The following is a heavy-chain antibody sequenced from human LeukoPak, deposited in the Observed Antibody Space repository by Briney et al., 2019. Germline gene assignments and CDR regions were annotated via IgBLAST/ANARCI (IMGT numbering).Heavy chain of an antibody. CDR1: GYSFTSYW. CDR2: IYPGDSDT. D-gene: IGHD6-13*01. V-gene: IGHV5-51*01. J-gene: IGHJ4*02. Sequence: GESLKISCKGSGYSFTSYWIGWVRQMPGKGLEWMGIIYPGDSDTRYSPSFQGQVAISADRSISTAYLQWSSLKASDTAMYYCARHRASSNFDYWGQGTLVTVSS. CDR3: ARHRASSNFDY.